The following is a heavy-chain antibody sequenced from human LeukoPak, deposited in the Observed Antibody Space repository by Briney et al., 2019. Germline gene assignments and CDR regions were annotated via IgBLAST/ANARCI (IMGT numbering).Heavy chain of an antibody. CDR2: IFHSGIA. J-gene: IGHJ6*03. D-gene: IGHD3-16*01. CDR1: NYPITSDYY. V-gene: IGHV4-38-2*01. Sequence: SETLSLTCAVSNYPITSDYYWVWIRQPPGQGLEWIGQIFHSGIAHYNPSLKSRVTMSVDTSRSQFSVNLNSVTAADTAVYFCGRAGFGTAYNRFYYYMDIWGKGTTVTVSS. CDR3: GRAGFGTAYNRFYYYMDI.